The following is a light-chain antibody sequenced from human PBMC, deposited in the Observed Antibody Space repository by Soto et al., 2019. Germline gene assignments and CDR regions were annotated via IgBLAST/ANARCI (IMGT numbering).Light chain of an antibody. V-gene: IGKV3-20*01. Sequence: DIVLTQSPGTLSLSLGEKAILSCRASQSIAPNYLAWYQQKPGQAPRLLIYGASSRATGIPDRFSGSGSGTEFTLTISSLQPDDFATYYCQHYNSYSEAFGQGTKVDI. CDR2: GAS. CDR1: QSIAPNY. J-gene: IGKJ1*01. CDR3: QHYNSYSEA.